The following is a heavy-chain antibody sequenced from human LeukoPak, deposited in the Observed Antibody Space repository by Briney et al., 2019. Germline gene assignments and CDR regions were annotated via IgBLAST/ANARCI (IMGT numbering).Heavy chain of an antibody. CDR3: ARGAHVRMYDSNHNCFDP. Sequence: ASVKVSCKESGYTFTSYYIYWMRQAHGHGLDWMGIINPSGGRTNYAHKFQGRVTMTRDMSTSTVYMELSSLRSEDTAVYYCARGAHVRMYDSNHNCFDPWGQGTLVTVSS. V-gene: IGHV1-46*01. D-gene: IGHD3-22*01. CDR1: GYTFTSYY. CDR2: INPSGGRT. J-gene: IGHJ5*02.